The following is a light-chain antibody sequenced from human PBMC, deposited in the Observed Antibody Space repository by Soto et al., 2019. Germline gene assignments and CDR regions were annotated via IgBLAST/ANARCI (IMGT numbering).Light chain of an antibody. V-gene: IGKV3-11*01. CDR2: DAS. J-gene: IGKJ5*01. Sequence: ESVLKQSPATLSLSPGERATLSCRASQSVSSYLAWYQQKPGQAPRLLIYDASNRATGIPARFSGSGSGTDFTLTISSLEPEDFAVYYCQQRSNWPITFAQGTRLEIK. CDR3: QQRSNWPIT. CDR1: QSVSSY.